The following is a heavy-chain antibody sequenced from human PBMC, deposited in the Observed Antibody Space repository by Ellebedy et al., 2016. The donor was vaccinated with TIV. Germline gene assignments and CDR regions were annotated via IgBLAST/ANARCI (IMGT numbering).Heavy chain of an antibody. CDR1: GGSFSGYF. CDR2: INHSGNT. V-gene: IGHV4-34*01. D-gene: IGHD3-22*01. Sequence: MPSETLSLTCAVDGGSFSGYFWSWIRPPPGKGMAWIGEINHSGNTNYNPSLKSRVTISVDTSKNQFSLNLSSVTAADTAVYYCARGLMGYDISGYYYRFNFDSWGQGTLVTVSS. J-gene: IGHJ4*02. CDR3: ARGLMGYDISGYYYRFNFDS.